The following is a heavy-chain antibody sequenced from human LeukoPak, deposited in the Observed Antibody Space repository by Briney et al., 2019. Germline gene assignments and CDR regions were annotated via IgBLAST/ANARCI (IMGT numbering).Heavy chain of an antibody. D-gene: IGHD5-18*01. CDR1: EFTFSVYW. CDR2: INSDGSIT. J-gene: IGHJ6*02. V-gene: IGHV3-74*01. Sequence: GGSLRLSCAASEFTFSVYWMHWVRQAPGKGLVWVSHINSDGSITSYADSVKGRFTISRDNAKNTLYLQMNSLRAEDTAVYYCARGSGVGYRYGYDYYGMDVWGQGTTVTVSS. CDR3: ARGSGVGYRYGYDYYGMDV.